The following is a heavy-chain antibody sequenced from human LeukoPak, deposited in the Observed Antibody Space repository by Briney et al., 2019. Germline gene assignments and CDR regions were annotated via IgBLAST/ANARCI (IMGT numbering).Heavy chain of an antibody. V-gene: IGHV3-21*04. Sequence: PGGSLRLSCAASGFTFSSYTINWVRQAPGKGLEWVSSISSSSSYTYFADSVKGRFTISRDNSKNTLYLQMNSLRAEDTAVYYCARSVSSRVTRRRRPYYFDSWGQGTMVALS. CDR2: ISSSSSYT. D-gene: IGHD3-16*02. CDR1: GFTFSSYT. CDR3: ARSVSSRVTRRRRPYYFDS. J-gene: IGHJ4*02.